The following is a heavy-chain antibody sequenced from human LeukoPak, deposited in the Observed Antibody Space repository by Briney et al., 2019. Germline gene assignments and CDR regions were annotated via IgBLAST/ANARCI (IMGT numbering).Heavy chain of an antibody. D-gene: IGHD5-24*01. CDR1: GGSISSYY. J-gene: IGHJ4*02. CDR3: ARWGDGYSYIDY. CDR2: IYYSGST. Sequence: SETLSLTCTVSGGSISSYYWSWIRQPPGKGLEWIGYIYYSGSTNYNPSLKSRVTISVDTSKNQFSLKLSSVTAADTAVYYCARWGDGYSYIDYWGQGTLVTVSS. V-gene: IGHV4-59*01.